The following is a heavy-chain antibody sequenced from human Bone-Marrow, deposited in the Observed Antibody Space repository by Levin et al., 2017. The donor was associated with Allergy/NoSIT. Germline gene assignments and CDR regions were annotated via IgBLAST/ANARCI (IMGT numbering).Heavy chain of an antibody. D-gene: IGHD3-3*01. CDR1: GFTFSSYG. CDR2: ISYDGSNK. CDR3: AKVQVVFGVVMYPPIVSG. Sequence: GGSLRLSCAASGFTFSSYGMHWVRQAPGKGLEWVAVISYDGSNKYYADSVKGRFTISRDNSKNTLYLQMNSLRAEDTAVYYCAKVQVVFGVVMYPPIVSGWGQGTLVTVSS. J-gene: IGHJ4*02. V-gene: IGHV3-30*18.